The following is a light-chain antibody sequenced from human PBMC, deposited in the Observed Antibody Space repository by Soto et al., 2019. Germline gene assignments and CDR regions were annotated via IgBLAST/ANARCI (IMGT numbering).Light chain of an antibody. J-gene: IGLJ3*02. V-gene: IGLV4-60*03. CDR3: ETWDTNTWV. CDR1: SGHSNNI. Sequence: QLVLTQSSSASASLGSSVKLTCTLSSGHSNNIIAWHQQQPGKAPRFLMKLEGSGTYNKGSGVPGRFSGSSSGADRYLTISNLQSEDEAHYYCETWDTNTWVFGGGTQLTVL. CDR2: LEGSGTY.